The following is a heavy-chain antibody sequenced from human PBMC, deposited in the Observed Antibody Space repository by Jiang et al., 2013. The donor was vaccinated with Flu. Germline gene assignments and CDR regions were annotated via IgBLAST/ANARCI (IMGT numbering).Heavy chain of an antibody. V-gene: IGHV2-70*11. CDR2: IDWDDDK. J-gene: IGHJ3*02. CDR3: ARISRLAINAFDI. CDR1: GFSLSTSGMC. Sequence: KPTQTLTLTCTFSGFSLSTSGMCVSWIRQPPGKALEWLARIDWDDDKYYSTSLKTRLTISKDTSKNQVVLTMTNMDPVDTATYYCARISRLAINAFDIWGQGTMVTVSS.